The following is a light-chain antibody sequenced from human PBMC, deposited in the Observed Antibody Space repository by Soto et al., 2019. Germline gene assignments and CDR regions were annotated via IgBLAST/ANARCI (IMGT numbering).Light chain of an antibody. CDR1: SSDVGSYNL. J-gene: IGLJ2*01. Sequence: QSALTQPASVSGSPGQSITISCTGTSSDVGSYNLVSWYQQHPGKAPKVMIYEGSKRPSGVSNRFSGSKSGNTASLTISGLPAEDEADYSCCSYAGSVLFGGGTKLTVL. CDR2: EGS. CDR3: CSYAGSVL. V-gene: IGLV2-23*01.